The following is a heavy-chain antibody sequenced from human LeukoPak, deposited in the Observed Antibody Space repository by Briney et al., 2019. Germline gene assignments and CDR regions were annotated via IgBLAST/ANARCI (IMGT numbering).Heavy chain of an antibody. CDR1: GYAFISYD. CDR2: MNPNSGNT. V-gene: IGHV1-8*01. CDR3: AREGFDY. Sequence: ASVKVSCKASGYAFISYDINWVRQATGQGLEWVGYMNPNSGNTGYAQKFQGRVTITKNTSITTAYMELSSLRSEGTAVYYCAREGFDYWGQGTLVTVS. J-gene: IGHJ4*02.